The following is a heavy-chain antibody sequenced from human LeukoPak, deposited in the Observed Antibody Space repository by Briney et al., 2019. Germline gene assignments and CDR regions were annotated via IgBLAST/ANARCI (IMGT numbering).Heavy chain of an antibody. Sequence: GRSLRLSCAASGFTFSSYGMHWVRQAPGKGLEWVAVISYDGSNKYYADSVKGRFTISRDNSKNTLYLQMNSLRAEDTAVYYCAKDPGYCTNGVCPPGYYYYYGMGVWGQGTTVTVSS. V-gene: IGHV3-30*18. CDR2: ISYDGSNK. D-gene: IGHD2-8*01. CDR1: GFTFSSYG. CDR3: AKDPGYCTNGVCPPGYYYYYGMGV. J-gene: IGHJ6*02.